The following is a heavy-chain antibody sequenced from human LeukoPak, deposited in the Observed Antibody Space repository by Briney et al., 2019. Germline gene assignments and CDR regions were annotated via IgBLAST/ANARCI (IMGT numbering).Heavy chain of an antibody. CDR1: GYTFTSYY. D-gene: IGHD2-8*01. V-gene: IGHV1-46*01. J-gene: IGHJ5*02. CDR3: ARESRMVWFDP. CDR2: INPSGGST. Sequence: GASVKVSCKASGYTFTSYYMHWVRQAPGQGLEWMGIINPSGGSTSYAQKFQGRVTMTRDMSTSTVYMELSSLRSEDTAVYYCARESRMVWFDPWGQGTLVTVSS.